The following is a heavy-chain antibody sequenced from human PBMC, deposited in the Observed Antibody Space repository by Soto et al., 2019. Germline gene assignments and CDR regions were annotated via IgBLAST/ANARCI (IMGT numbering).Heavy chain of an antibody. CDR1: GFTFSSYA. CDR3: AKARICGCWFYFGP. J-gene: IGHJ4*02. Sequence: EVQLLESGGGLVQRGGSLRLSCAASGFTFSSYAMSWVRQAPGKGLEWVSAISGTGDVTYYAASVKGRFTISRDNSNNALYLHTNSRRAEYTAVYYRAKARICGCWFYFGPWGQGTMVSVSS. CDR2: ISGTGDVT. V-gene: IGHV3-23*01. D-gene: IGHD2-15*01.